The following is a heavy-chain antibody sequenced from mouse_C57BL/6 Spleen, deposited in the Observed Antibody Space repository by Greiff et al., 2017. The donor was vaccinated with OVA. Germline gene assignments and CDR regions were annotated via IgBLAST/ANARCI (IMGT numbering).Heavy chain of an antibody. CDR3: AREGVVAIPFDY. D-gene: IGHD1-1*01. V-gene: IGHV1-52*01. J-gene: IGHJ2*01. CDR1: GYTFTSYW. CDR2: IDPSDSET. Sequence: QVQLQQPGAELVRPGSSVKLSCKASGYTFTSYWMHWVKQRPIQGLEWIGNIDPSDSETHYNQKFKDKATLTVDKSSSTAYMQLSSLTSEDSAVYCCAREGVVAIPFDYWGQGTTLTVSS.